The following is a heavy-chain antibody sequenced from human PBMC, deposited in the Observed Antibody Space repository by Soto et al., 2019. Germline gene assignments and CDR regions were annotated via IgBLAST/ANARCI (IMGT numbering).Heavy chain of an antibody. CDR3: ARQTYGTSWFEP. J-gene: IGHJ5*02. CDR2: IYYSGST. D-gene: IGHD1-1*01. CDR1: CGSISSYY. V-gene: IGHV4-59*08. Sequence: PSDTLSLTFTVSCGSISSYYGIWILQPPGKGLEWIGYIYYSGSTNYNPSLKSRVTISVDTSKNQFSLKLSSVTAADTAVYYCARQTYGTSWFEPWGQGTLVTVSS.